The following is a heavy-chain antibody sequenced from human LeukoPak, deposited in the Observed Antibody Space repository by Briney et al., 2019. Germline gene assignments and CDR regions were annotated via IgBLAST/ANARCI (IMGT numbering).Heavy chain of an antibody. CDR1: GYTFTSYA. CDR2: INAGNGNT. D-gene: IGHD2-8*02. J-gene: IGHJ3*02. Sequence: GASVKVSCKASGYTFTSYAMHWVRQAPGQRLEWMGWINAGNGNTKYSQKFQGRVTITRDTSASTAYMELSSLRSEDTAVYHCARGSTGAWAFDIWGQGTMVTVPS. CDR3: ARGSTGAWAFDI. V-gene: IGHV1-3*01.